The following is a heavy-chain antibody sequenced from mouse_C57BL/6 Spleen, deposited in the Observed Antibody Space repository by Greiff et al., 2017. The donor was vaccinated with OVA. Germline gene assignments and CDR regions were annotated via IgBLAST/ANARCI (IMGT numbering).Heavy chain of an antibody. D-gene: IGHD2-4*01. CDR2: ISSGGSYT. V-gene: IGHV5-6*02. Sequence: DVMLVESGGDLVKPGGSLKLSCAASGFTFSSYGMSWVRQTPDKRLEWVATISSGGSYTYYPDSVKGRFTISRDNAKNTLYLQMSSLKSEDTAMYYCARHEGYYDYDGWYFDVWGTGTTVTVSS. J-gene: IGHJ1*03. CDR3: ARHEGYYDYDGWYFDV. CDR1: GFTFSSYG.